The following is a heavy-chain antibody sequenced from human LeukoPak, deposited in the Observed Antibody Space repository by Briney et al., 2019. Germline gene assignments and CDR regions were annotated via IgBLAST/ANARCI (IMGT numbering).Heavy chain of an antibody. CDR3: TREKLEVGPLYYYYYMDV. D-gene: IGHD3-3*01. CDR2: IRSKAYGGTT. J-gene: IGHJ6*03. Sequence: SGGSLRLSCAASGFTFSSYWMSWVRQAPGKGLEWVGFIRSKAYGGTTEYAASAKGRFIMSRDDSKSIAYLQMNSLKTEDTAVYYCTREKLEVGPLYYYYYMDVWGKGATVTVSS. CDR1: GFTFSSYW. V-gene: IGHV3-49*04.